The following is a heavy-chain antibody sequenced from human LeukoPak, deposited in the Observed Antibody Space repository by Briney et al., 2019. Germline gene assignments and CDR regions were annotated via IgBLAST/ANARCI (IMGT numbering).Heavy chain of an antibody. CDR1: GGSFSGYY. Sequence: SETLSLTCAVYGGSFSGYYWSWIRQPPGKGLEWIGEINHSGSTNYNPSLKSRVIISVDTSKNQFSLKLSSVTAADTAVYYCARKSFGYYYYYGMDVWGQGTTVTVSS. J-gene: IGHJ6*02. CDR2: INHSGST. V-gene: IGHV4-34*01. D-gene: IGHD3-16*01. CDR3: ARKSFGYYYYYGMDV.